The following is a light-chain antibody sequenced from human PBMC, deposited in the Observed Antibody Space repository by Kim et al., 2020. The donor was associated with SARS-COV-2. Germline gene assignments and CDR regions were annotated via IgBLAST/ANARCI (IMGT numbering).Light chain of an antibody. CDR2: DAS. J-gene: IGKJ1*01. CDR3: QQYHTSPWT. V-gene: IGKV3-20*01. CDR1: QTISRNY. Sequence: EIVLTQSPDTLSLSPGERATLSCRATQTISRNYLAWYQQKPGQAPRLLIYDASTRATGIPDTFSGSGSGTDFTLTISRLEPDDVAVYYCQQYHTSPWTFGQGTKLEI.